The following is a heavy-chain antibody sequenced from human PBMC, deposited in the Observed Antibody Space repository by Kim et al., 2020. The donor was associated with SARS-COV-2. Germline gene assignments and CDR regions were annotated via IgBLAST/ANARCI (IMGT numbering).Heavy chain of an antibody. CDR1: GFTFSSYA. J-gene: IGHJ4*02. CDR2: ISYDGSNK. V-gene: IGHV3-30*04. D-gene: IGHD3-22*01. CDR3: ASPRSLYYYDRTFDY. Sequence: GGSLRLSCAASGFTFSSYAMHWVRQAPGKGLEWVAVISYDGSNKYYADSVKGRFTISRDNSKNTRYLQMNSLRAEDTAVYYCASPRSLYYYDRTFDYWGQGTLVTVSS.